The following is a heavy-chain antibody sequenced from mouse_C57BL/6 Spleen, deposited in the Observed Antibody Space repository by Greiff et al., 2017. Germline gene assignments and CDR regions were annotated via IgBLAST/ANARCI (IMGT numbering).Heavy chain of an antibody. CDR2: IDPSDRET. J-gene: IGHJ3*01. CDR1: GYTFTSYW. V-gene: IGHV1-52*01. Sequence: VQLQQSGAELVRPGSSVKLSCKASGYTFTSYWMHWVKPRPIQGLDWIGNIDPSDRETHYNQKFKDKATLPVDKSSSTAYMQLSSLTSEDSAVYYCARGGNGPFAYWGQGTLVTVSA. CDR3: ARGGNGPFAY.